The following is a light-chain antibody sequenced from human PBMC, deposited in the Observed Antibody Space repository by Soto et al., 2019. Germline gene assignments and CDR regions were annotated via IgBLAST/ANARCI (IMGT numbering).Light chain of an antibody. Sequence: DIVMTQSPDSLAVPLGERATINCKSSQSILSSANNKNFLVWYQQKPGQPPKLLISWASTRESGVPDRFSGSGSGTDFTLTINSLQAEDVEIYYCQQCYSSPLTFGGGTKVEIK. CDR3: QQCYSSPLT. CDR1: QSILSSANNKNF. J-gene: IGKJ4*01. V-gene: IGKV4-1*01. CDR2: WAS.